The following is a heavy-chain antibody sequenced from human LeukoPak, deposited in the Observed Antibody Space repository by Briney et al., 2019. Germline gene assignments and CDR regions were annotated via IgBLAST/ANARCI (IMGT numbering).Heavy chain of an antibody. CDR2: IIPIFGTA. J-gene: IGHJ6*02. CDR1: GGTFSSYA. D-gene: IGHD3-22*01. V-gene: IGHV1-69*13. Sequence: GASVKVSCKASGGTFSSYAISWVRQAPGQGLEWMGGIIPIFGTANYAQKFQDRVTITADESTSTAYMELSSLRSEDTAVYYCARETRYYDSSGYSAYYYYYGMDVWGQGTTVTVSS. CDR3: ARETRYYDSSGYSAYYYYYGMDV.